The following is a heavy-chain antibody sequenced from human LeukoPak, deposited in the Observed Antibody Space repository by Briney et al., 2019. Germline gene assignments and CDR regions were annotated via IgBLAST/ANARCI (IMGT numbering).Heavy chain of an antibody. D-gene: IGHD5-18*01. CDR3: ATLSGVDTAMVTDY. V-gene: IGHV3-23*01. Sequence: GGSLRLSCAASGFTFSSYAMSWVRQAPGKGLEWVSAISGSGGSTYYADSVKGRFTISRDNSKNTLYLQMNSLRAEDTAVYYCATLSGVDTAMVTDYWGQGTLVTVSS. J-gene: IGHJ4*02. CDR2: ISGSGGST. CDR1: GFTFSSYA.